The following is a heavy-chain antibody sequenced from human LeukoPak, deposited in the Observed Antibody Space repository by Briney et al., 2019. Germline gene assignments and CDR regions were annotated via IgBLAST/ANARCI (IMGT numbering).Heavy chain of an antibody. CDR3: ARVVQLWLKDYGMDV. CDR2: IYYSGST. Sequence: SETLSLTCTVSGGSISSSSYYWGWIRQPPGKGLEWIGSIYYSGSTYYNPSLKSRVTISVDTSKNQFSLKLSSVTAADTAVYYCARVVQLWLKDYGMDVWGQGTTVTVSS. J-gene: IGHJ6*02. CDR1: GGSISSSSYY. V-gene: IGHV4-39*07. D-gene: IGHD5-18*01.